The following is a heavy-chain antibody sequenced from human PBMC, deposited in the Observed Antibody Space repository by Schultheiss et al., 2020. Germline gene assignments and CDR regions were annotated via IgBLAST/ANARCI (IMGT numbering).Heavy chain of an antibody. D-gene: IGHD3-22*01. CDR3: ARMGQFYYYDSSGYPTNYWYFDL. V-gene: IGHV4-59*12. Sequence: SETLSLTCTVSGGSISNYYWGWIRQPPGKGLEWIGYIYYSGSTNYNPSLKSRVTISVDTSKNQFSLKLSSVTAADTAVYYCARMGQFYYYDSSGYPTNYWYFDLWGRGTLVTVSS. CDR2: IYYSGST. CDR1: GGSISNYY. J-gene: IGHJ2*01.